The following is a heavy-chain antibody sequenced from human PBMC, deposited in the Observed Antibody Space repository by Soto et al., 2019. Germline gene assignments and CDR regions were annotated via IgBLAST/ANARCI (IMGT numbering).Heavy chain of an antibody. Sequence: SVTVYCTDSGYPIVGDSISWVRPATGQGLEWMGWISTYNGDTNTAQKLQGRDTMTTHTSTKTAYMELTSLRFDDTAGYFCARVDRSSWWSFDYWGQGTLVIVS. J-gene: IGHJ4*02. D-gene: IGHD6-13*01. CDR2: ISTYNGDT. V-gene: IGHV1-18*04. CDR1: GYPIVGDS. CDR3: ARVDRSSWWSFDY.